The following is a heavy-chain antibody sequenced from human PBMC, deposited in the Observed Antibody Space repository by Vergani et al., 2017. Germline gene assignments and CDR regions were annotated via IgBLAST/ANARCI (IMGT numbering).Heavy chain of an antibody. CDR2: INTNTGNP. CDR1: GYTFTSYA. D-gene: IGHD2-2*01. Sequence: QVQLVQSGSELKKPGASVKASCKASGYTFTSYAMNWVRQAPGQGLEWMGWINTNTGNPTYAQGFTGRFVFSLDTSVSTAYLQISSLKAEDTAVYYCARDPFVADIVVVPGENWFDPWGQGTLVTVSS. CDR3: ARDPFVADIVVVPGENWFDP. V-gene: IGHV7-4-1*02. J-gene: IGHJ5*02.